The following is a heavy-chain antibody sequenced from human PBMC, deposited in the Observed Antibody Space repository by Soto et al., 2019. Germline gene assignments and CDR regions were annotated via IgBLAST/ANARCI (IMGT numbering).Heavy chain of an antibody. Sequence: GASVKVSCKASGYTFTSYGISWVRQAPGQGLEWMGWISAYNGNTNYAQKLQGRVTMTTDTSTSTAYMELRSLRSDDTAVYYCARDLALASSLNAFDIWGQGTMVTVSS. D-gene: IGHD2-15*01. CDR2: ISAYNGNT. V-gene: IGHV1-18*01. J-gene: IGHJ3*02. CDR1: GYTFTSYG. CDR3: ARDLALASSLNAFDI.